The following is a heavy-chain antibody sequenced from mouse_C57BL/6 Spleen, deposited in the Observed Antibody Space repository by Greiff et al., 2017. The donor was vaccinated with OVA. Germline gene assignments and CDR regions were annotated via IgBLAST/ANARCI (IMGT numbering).Heavy chain of an antibody. Sequence: EVQVVESGGGLVQPKGSLKLSCAASGFSFNTYAMNWVRQAPGKGLEWVARIRSKSNNYATYYADSVKDRFTISRDDSESMLYLQMNNLKTEDTAMYYCVRLGDGAWFAYWGQGTLVTVSA. CDR1: GFSFNTYA. V-gene: IGHV10-1*01. CDR3: VRLGDGAWFAY. D-gene: IGHD2-3*01. CDR2: IRSKSNNYAT. J-gene: IGHJ3*01.